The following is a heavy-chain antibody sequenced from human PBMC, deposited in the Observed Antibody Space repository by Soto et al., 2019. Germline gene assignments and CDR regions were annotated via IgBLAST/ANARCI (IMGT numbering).Heavy chain of an antibody. CDR2: IYHSGST. J-gene: IGHJ5*02. CDR1: GGSISSGGYS. Sequence: SETLSLTCAVSGGSISSGGYSWSWIRQPPGKGLEWIGYIYHSGSTYYNPSLKSRVTISVDRSKNQFSLKLSSVTAADTSVYYCAIPRGHCSGGSCYPTWGQGTLVTVSS. V-gene: IGHV4-30-2*01. CDR3: AIPRGHCSGGSCYPT. D-gene: IGHD2-15*01.